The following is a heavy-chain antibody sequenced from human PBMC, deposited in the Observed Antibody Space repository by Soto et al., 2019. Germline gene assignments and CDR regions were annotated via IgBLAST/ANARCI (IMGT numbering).Heavy chain of an antibody. J-gene: IGHJ3*02. Sequence: GGSLRLSCAASGFTVSSNYMSWVRQAPGKGLEWVSVIYSGGSTYYADSVKGRFTISRDNSRNTLYLQMNSLRAEDTAVYYCAKDMETYYDFWSGPDDAFDIWGQGTMVTVSS. CDR2: IYSGGST. CDR1: GFTVSSNY. CDR3: AKDMETYYDFWSGPDDAFDI. D-gene: IGHD3-3*01. V-gene: IGHV3-66*01.